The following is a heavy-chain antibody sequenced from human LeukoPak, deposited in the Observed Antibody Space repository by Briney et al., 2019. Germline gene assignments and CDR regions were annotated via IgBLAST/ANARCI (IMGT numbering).Heavy chain of an antibody. J-gene: IGHJ3*01. CDR3: ARGDYAFDL. CDR2: VSSDGSGT. V-gene: IGHV3-74*01. Sequence: PGGSLRLSCAASGFTFSSYWMHWVRQVPGKGLVWVSRVSSDGSGTSYADSVKGRFTISRDNAKNTLYLQMNSVRAEDTAMYYCARGDYAFDLWGQGTMVTVSS. D-gene: IGHD2-21*01. CDR1: GFTFSSYW.